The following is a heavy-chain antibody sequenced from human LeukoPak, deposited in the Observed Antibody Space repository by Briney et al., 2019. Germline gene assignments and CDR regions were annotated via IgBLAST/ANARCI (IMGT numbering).Heavy chain of an antibody. V-gene: IGHV3-48*03. J-gene: IGHJ4*02. D-gene: IGHD2-15*01. Sequence: GGSLRLSCAASGFTFSAYEMNWVRQAPGKGLEWVSYIGSSGSTVYYADSVKGRFTISRDNAKNSLYLQMNSLRAEDTAVYYCARVRMVVFDYWGQGTLVTVSS. CDR2: IGSSGSTV. CDR1: GFTFSAYE. CDR3: ARVRMVVFDY.